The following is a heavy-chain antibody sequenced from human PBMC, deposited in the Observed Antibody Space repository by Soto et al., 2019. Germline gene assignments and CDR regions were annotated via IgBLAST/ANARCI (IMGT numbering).Heavy chain of an antibody. V-gene: IGHV3-74*01. Sequence: EVQLVESGGGLVQPGGSLRLSCAASGFTLSSYWMHWVRQVPGKGLVWVSRINSDGSSTTYADTVKGRFTISSDNAKNTLYLHMNSLRAEDTAVYYCARGPGDNSAFDYWGQGTLVTVSS. CDR3: ARGPGDNSAFDY. D-gene: IGHD1-20*01. CDR2: INSDGSST. J-gene: IGHJ4*02. CDR1: GFTLSSYW.